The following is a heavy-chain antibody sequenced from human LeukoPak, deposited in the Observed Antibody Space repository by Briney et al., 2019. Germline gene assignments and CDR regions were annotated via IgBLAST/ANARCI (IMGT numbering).Heavy chain of an antibody. V-gene: IGHV4-4*02. CDR2: IYQSGTT. CDR1: GGSISSSNW. J-gene: IGHJ5*02. CDR3: ASVVVVTATLKDWFDP. D-gene: IGHD2-15*01. Sequence: SETLSLTCAVSGGSISSSNWWSWVRQSPGEGLEWIGEIYQSGTTNYNPSLKSRVTISLDKPKNQFLLRLTSVTAADTAVYYCASVVVVTATLKDWFDPWSQGTLVTVSS.